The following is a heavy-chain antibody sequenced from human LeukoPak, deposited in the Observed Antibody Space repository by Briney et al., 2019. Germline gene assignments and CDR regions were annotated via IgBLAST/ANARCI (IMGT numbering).Heavy chain of an antibody. J-gene: IGHJ3*02. Sequence: SETLSLTCTVSGGSISSGTYYWSWIRQPAGKGLEWIGRIYTSGSTNYNPSLKSRVTISVDTSKNQFSLKLSSVTAADTAVYSCARAQGGSDAFDIWGQGTMVTVSA. CDR2: IYTSGST. D-gene: IGHD1-26*01. V-gene: IGHV4-61*02. CDR1: GGSISSGTYY. CDR3: ARAQGGSDAFDI.